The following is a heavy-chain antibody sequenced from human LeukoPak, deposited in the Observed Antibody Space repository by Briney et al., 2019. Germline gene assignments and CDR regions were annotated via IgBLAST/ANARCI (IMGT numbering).Heavy chain of an antibody. CDR1: GGSISSYY. Sequence: SETLSLTCTVSGGSISSYYWSWIRQPPGKGLEWIGYIYYSGSTNYNPSLMSRVTISVDTSKNQFSLKLSSVTAADTAVYYCPRADSSGYYPLWGQGTLVSVSS. J-gene: IGHJ4*02. D-gene: IGHD3-22*01. V-gene: IGHV4-59*01. CDR3: PRADSSGYYPL. CDR2: IYYSGST.